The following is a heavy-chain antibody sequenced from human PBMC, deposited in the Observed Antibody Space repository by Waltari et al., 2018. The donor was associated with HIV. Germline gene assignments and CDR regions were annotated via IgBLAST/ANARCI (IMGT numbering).Heavy chain of an antibody. CDR2: IYYSGGT. Sequence: QLQLQESGPGLVKPSETLSLTCSVSGASISSSSSYWGWIRQPPGKGLEWIGHIYYSGGTYSNPSLKSRLTVSLDPSKSQVSLRLRSVTAADTAVYYCARRRVVSYDFDYWGQGNLVIVSS. V-gene: IGHV4-39*01. CDR1: GASISSSSSY. CDR3: ARRRVVSYDFDY. D-gene: IGHD3-3*01. J-gene: IGHJ4*02.